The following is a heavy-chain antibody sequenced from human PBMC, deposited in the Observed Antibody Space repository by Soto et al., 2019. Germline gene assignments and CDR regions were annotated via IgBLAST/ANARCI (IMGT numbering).Heavy chain of an antibody. J-gene: IGHJ4*02. CDR1: GFTFSIDG. CDR3: AKDHYDNSGYYDFDD. D-gene: IGHD3-22*01. CDR2: ISNDGSNR. Sequence: QVQLVESGGGVVQPGRSLRLSCAASGFTFSIDGMHWVRQAPGKGLEWAAVISNDGSNRYYADSVKGRFTISRDNSENTLYLQMNSLRAEDTAVYYCAKDHYDNSGYYDFDDWGQGTLVTVSS. V-gene: IGHV3-30*18.